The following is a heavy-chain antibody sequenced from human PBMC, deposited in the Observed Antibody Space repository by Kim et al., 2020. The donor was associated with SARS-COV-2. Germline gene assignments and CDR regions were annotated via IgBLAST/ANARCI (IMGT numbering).Heavy chain of an antibody. J-gene: IGHJ6*04. CDR1: GFKFDDFA. CDR2: ILGPGDSP. CDR3: VKDDRDGSAWGVPYHLAV. Sequence: GGSLRLSCATSGFKFDDFAMHWVRQSPGKSLEWVSHILGPGDSPGYADSVRGRFTISRDYGKNYVYLQMDGLTHEDGGIYYCVKDDRDGSAWGVPYHLAVWGEGTTVTVSS. D-gene: IGHD6-19*01. V-gene: IGHV3-43*02.